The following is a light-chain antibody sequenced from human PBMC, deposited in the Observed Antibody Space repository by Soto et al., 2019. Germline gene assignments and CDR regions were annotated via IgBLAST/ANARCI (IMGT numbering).Light chain of an antibody. CDR2: GAS. V-gene: IGKV3-20*01. Sequence: ELVLTQSPGPLPLSPGERATISCRASQTVSSRDLGWYRQKPGQAPRLLIYGASSRATGLPDRFSGSGSGTSFSLTISRLDTKDFAVYDWHQYCSAPFTFGGGTKVEIK. CDR3: HQYCSAPFT. CDR1: QTVSSRD. J-gene: IGKJ4*01.